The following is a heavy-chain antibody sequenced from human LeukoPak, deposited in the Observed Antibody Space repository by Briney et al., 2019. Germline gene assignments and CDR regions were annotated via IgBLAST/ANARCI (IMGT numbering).Heavy chain of an antibody. J-gene: IGHJ4*02. CDR3: ANNGRGYELY. CDR1: GFTFSSYA. Sequence: GGSLRLSCAASGFTFSSYAMSWVRQAPGKGLEWVSGISDSGGSTYYADSVKGRFTISRDNSKNTLYLQMNSLRAEDTAVYYCANNGRGYELYWGQGTLVTVSS. V-gene: IGHV3-23*01. D-gene: IGHD5-18*01. CDR2: ISDSGGST.